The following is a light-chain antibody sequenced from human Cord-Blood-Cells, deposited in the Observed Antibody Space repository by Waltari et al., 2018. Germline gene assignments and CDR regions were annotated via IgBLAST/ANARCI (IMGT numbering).Light chain of an antibody. V-gene: IGLV2-23*01. Sequence: QSALTQPASVSGSPGQSITISCTGTRSDVGSYNLVSWYQHHPGKTPKLKIYEGSKRPSGVSNRFSGSKSGNTASLTISGLQAEDEADYYCCSYAGSSTWVFGGGTKLTVL. CDR1: RSDVGSYNL. CDR3: CSYAGSSTWV. J-gene: IGLJ3*02. CDR2: EGS.